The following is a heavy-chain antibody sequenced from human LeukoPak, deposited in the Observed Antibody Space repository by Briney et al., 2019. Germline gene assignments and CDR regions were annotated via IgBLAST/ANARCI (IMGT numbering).Heavy chain of an antibody. V-gene: IGHV3-23*01. CDR3: AKDVVVVPAPLDY. CDR2: ISGSGGST. D-gene: IGHD2-2*01. Sequence: GGSLRLSCAASGFTFSSYAMSWVRQAPGKGLEWVSAISGSGGSTCYADSVKGRFTISRDNSKNTLYLQMNSLRAEDTAVYYCAKDVVVVPAPLDYWGQGTLVTVSS. CDR1: GFTFSSYA. J-gene: IGHJ4*02.